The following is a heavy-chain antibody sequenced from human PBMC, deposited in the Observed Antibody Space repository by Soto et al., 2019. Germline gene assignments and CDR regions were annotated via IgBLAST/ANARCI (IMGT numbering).Heavy chain of an antibody. CDR1: GGSISTGGYS. CDR3: ARIPSP. CDR2: IFHRGST. Sequence: QLQLQESGSGLVKPSQTLSLTCAVSGGSISTGGYSWSWIRKPPGKGLEWLGYIFHRGSTYHNPSLKSRVTISVDWSKNQFSLKLSSVTAAVTAVYYCARIPSPWGHGTLVTVSS. J-gene: IGHJ5*02. D-gene: IGHD2-21*01. V-gene: IGHV4-30-2*01.